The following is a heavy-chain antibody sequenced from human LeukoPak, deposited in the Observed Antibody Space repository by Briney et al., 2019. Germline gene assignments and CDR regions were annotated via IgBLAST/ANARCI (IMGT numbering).Heavy chain of an antibody. J-gene: IGHJ6*02. CDR3: ARDGTYYDFWSGEYGMDV. CDR1: GFTISSYW. V-gene: IGHV3-74*01. D-gene: IGHD3-3*01. CDR2: INSDGSST. Sequence: GESLRLSCAASGFTISSYWMHWVRQAPGKGLVWVSRINSDGSSTSYADSVKGRFTISRDNAKNTLYLQMNSLRAEDTAGDYCARDGTYYDFWSGEYGMDVWGQGTTVTVSS.